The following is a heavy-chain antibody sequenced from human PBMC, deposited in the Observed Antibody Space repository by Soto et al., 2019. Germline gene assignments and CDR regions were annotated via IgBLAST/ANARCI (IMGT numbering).Heavy chain of an antibody. J-gene: IGHJ4*02. CDR2: ISYDGSNT. V-gene: IGHV3-30-3*01. Sequence: GGSLRLSCAASGFTFRTYTMHRVRQAPGKGLEWVSVISYDGSNTYYADSVKGRFTISRDNSKNTLYLQVNSLRAEDTAVYYCARVRGGWNYYFDYWGQGALVTVSS. D-gene: IGHD1-7*01. CDR1: GFTFRTYT. CDR3: ARVRGGWNYYFDY.